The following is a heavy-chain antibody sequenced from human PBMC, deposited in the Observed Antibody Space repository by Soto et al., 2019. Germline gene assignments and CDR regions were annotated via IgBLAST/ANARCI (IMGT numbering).Heavy chain of an antibody. J-gene: IGHJ4*02. CDR2: TYYRSKWYN. V-gene: IGHV6-1*01. CDR3: ARDPWLAAAGTGNGYFDS. D-gene: IGHD6-13*01. Sequence: SPTLSLTCAISGDSVSSNSAAWNWIRQSPSRGLEWLGRTYYRSKWYNDYAVSVKSRITINQDTSKNQFSLQLNSVTPEDTVVYYCARDPWLAAAGTGNGYFDSWGQGTLVTVSS. CDR1: GDSVSSNSAA.